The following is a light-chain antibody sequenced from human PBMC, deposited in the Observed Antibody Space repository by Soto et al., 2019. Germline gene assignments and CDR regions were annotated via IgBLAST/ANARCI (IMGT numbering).Light chain of an antibody. Sequence: EVEMTQSPATLSVSPGERAILSCRASQTVSTNLAWYQQKPGQAPRLLIYRASTRANGIPARFSGSGSGTEFTLTISSLQAEDFAIYYCQQYDKWPQYNFGQGTKVDIX. CDR3: QQYDKWPQYN. V-gene: IGKV3-15*01. J-gene: IGKJ2*01. CDR1: QTVSTN. CDR2: RAS.